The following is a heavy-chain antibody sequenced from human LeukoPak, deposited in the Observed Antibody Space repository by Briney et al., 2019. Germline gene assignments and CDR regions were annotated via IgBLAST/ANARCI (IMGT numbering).Heavy chain of an antibody. D-gene: IGHD1-1*01. Sequence: PGGSLRLSCAASGFTFSSYAMSWVRQALGKGLEYVSVISGSGGSTHYRDSVKGRFTISRVNSKNTLYLQMNSLRVEDTAVYYCAKDGTTTITFDYWGQGTLVTVSS. CDR3: AKDGTTTITFDY. J-gene: IGHJ4*02. CDR1: GFTFSSYA. V-gene: IGHV3-23*01. CDR2: ISGSGGST.